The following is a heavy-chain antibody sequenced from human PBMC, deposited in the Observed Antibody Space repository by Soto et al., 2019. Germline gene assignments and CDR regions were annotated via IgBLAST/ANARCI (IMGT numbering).Heavy chain of an antibody. J-gene: IGHJ4*02. CDR1: GYTFTSYD. D-gene: IGHD3-10*01. Sequence: VASVKVSCKASGYTFTSYDINWVRQATGQGLEWMGWMNPNSGNTGYAQKFQGRVTMTRNTSISTAYMELSSLRSEDTAVYYCATKIEFGESHFGYWGQGSLVTVSS. CDR2: MNPNSGNT. CDR3: ATKIEFGESHFGY. V-gene: IGHV1-8*01.